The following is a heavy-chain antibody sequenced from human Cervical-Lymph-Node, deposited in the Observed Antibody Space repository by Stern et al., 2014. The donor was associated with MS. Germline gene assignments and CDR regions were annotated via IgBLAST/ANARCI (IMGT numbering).Heavy chain of an antibody. Sequence: VQLLESGAEVERPGASVKVSCKASGYTFTAYFLHWVRQAPGQGLEWMGWISPKTGSETYAQKFQDRVTMTRDTSINTGYMEVSSLRSDDTAVYYCARDRGSYSDYWGQGTLVAVSS. D-gene: IGHD1-26*01. V-gene: IGHV1-2*02. CDR2: ISPKTGSE. CDR1: GYTFTAYF. J-gene: IGHJ4*02. CDR3: ARDRGSYSDY.